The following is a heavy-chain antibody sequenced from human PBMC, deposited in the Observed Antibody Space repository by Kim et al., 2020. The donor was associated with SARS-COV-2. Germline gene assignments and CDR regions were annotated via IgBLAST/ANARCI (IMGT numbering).Heavy chain of an antibody. Sequence: GGSLRVSCTASGFTFGDYAMSWVRQAPGKGLEWVGFLRSKAYGGATEYAASVKGRFTISRDVSKRIAYLQMNSLKTEDTAVYYCTRVYLILWWNYESSGSYCDYWCQGTLFTVS. J-gene: IGHJ4*02. CDR1: GFTFGDYA. CDR2: LRSKAYGGAT. D-gene: IGHD3-22*01. V-gene: IGHV3-49*04. CDR3: TRVYLILWWNYESSGSYCDY.